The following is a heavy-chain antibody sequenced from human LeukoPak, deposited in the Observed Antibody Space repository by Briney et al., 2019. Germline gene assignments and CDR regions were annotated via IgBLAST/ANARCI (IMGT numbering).Heavy chain of an antibody. D-gene: IGHD3-22*01. CDR1: GYTFTSYY. CDR3: ARDQFEGYYYDSSGISDY. J-gene: IGHJ4*02. CDR2: INPSGGST. Sequence: ASVKVSCKASGYTFTSYYMHWVRQAPGQGLEWMGIINPSGGSTSYAQKFQGRVTMTRDTSTSTAYMELRSLRSDDTAVYYCARDQFEGYYYDSSGISDYWGQGTLVTVSS. V-gene: IGHV1-46*01.